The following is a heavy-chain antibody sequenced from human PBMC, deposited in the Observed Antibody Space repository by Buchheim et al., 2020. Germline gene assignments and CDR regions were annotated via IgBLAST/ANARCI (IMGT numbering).Heavy chain of an antibody. D-gene: IGHD2-8*02. CDR2: ITGSGANT. CDR1: GFTFTSYA. V-gene: IGHV3-23*01. J-gene: IGHJ6*03. Sequence: EVQLLESGGGLVQPGGSLRLSCAASGFTFTSYAMTWVRQAPGKGLEWVSGITGSGANTYYADSVKGRFTISRDNSKNTLDLQMSSLRAEDTAVYYCAKVRGTSWSYHYMDVWGKGTT. CDR3: AKVRGTSWSYHYMDV.